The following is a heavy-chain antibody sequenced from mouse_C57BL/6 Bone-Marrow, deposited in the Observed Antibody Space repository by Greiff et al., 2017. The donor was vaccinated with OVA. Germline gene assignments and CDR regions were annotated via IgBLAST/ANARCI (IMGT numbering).Heavy chain of an antibody. CDR1: GFSLTSYG. CDR3: AKSNGSSYAYAMDY. V-gene: IGHV2-5*01. CDR2: IWRGGST. Sequence: VQLQQSGPGLVQPSQSLSITCTVSGFSLTSYGVHWVRQSPGKGLEWLGVIWRGGSTAYYAAFMSSLTITKDNSKSQVFFKMNSRQADDTAIYHCAKSNGSSYAYAMDYWGQGTSVTVSS. J-gene: IGHJ4*01. D-gene: IGHD1-1*01.